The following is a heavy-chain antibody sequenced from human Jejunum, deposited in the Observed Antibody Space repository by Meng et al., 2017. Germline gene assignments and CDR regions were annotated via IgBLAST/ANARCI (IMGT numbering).Heavy chain of an antibody. CDR2: INNDGTGT. Sequence: GESLKISCAASGFTFTTYWMHWVRQVPGKGMVWVSRINNDGTGTRYADSVKGRFTISRDNAENTLYLQMNSLRAEDTAVYFYARSLIDTTMIDYCGQGTLVTVSS. CDR1: GFTFTTYW. J-gene: IGHJ4*02. CDR3: ARSLIDTTMIDY. V-gene: IGHV3-74*01. D-gene: IGHD5-18*01.